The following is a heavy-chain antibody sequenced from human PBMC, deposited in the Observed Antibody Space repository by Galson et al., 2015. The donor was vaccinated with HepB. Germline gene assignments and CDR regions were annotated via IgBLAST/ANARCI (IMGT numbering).Heavy chain of an antibody. CDR1: GGSISSNSYY. V-gene: IGHV4-39*07. CDR2: IYYSGST. J-gene: IGHJ4*02. CDR3: ARGRFGVVIRLFDY. D-gene: IGHD3-3*01. Sequence: ETLSLTCTVSGGSISSNSYYWGWIRQPPGKGLEWIGSIYYSGSTYYNPSLKSRVTISVDTSKNQFSLKLSSVTAADTAVYYCARGRFGVVIRLFDYWGQGTLVTVSS.